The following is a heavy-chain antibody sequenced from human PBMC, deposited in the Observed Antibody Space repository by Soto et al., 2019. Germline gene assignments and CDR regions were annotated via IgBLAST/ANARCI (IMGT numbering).Heavy chain of an antibody. D-gene: IGHD3-16*01. Sequence: QVQLVQSGAEVKNPGASVRASCRTSVYTFTRYGVGWVEQAPGQGLEWMGWISGSSGNANYAEKVQGRITLTTDTSTSTAYIELRSLRSDDTAVYYCAREMAGLGGEYDYWGQGTLVTVSS. CDR2: ISGSSGNA. CDR3: AREMAGLGGEYDY. CDR1: VYTFTRYG. V-gene: IGHV1-18*01. J-gene: IGHJ4*02.